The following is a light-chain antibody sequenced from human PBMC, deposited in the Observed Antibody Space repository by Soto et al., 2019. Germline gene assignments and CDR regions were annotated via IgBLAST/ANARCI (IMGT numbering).Light chain of an antibody. V-gene: IGKV3-20*01. CDR2: DVS. Sequence: ETVLTQSPGTLSLSPGERATLSCRSSQSVSSNYLAWYQQKPGQAPRLLIYDVSSMATGIPDRFSGSGSGTDFTLTISRLEPEDFAMYYCQQYGSSSTFGQGTKVEIK. CDR3: QQYGSSST. CDR1: QSVSSNY. J-gene: IGKJ1*01.